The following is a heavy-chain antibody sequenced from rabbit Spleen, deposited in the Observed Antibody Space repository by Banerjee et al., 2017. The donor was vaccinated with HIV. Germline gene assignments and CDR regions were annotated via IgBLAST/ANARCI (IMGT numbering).Heavy chain of an antibody. D-gene: IGHD5-1*01. CDR2: IDTYSGST. CDR1: GFDLSSYYH. V-gene: IGHV1S43*01. CDR3: ARDLVAVIGWNFNL. Sequence: QEQLEESGGGLVKPEGSLTLTCKASGFDLSSYYHMCWVRQAPGKGLELIACIDTYSGSTWYASWVNGRFTISRSTSLNMVDLKMTSLTAADTATYFCARDLVAVIGWNFNLWGQGTLVTVS. J-gene: IGHJ4*01.